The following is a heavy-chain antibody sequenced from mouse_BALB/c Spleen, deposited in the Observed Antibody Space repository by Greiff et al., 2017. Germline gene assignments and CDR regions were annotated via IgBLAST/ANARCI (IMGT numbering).Heavy chain of an antibody. J-gene: IGHJ4*01. Sequence: EVKLMESGGGLVKPGGSLKLSCAASGFTFSSYAMSWVRQTPEKRLEWVASISSGGSTYYPDSVKGRFTISRDNARNILYLQMSSLRSEDTAMYYCARGGGNLYYYAMDYWGQGTSVTVSS. V-gene: IGHV5-6-5*01. CDR1: GFTFSSYA. D-gene: IGHD2-1*01. CDR3: ARGGGNLYYYAMDY. CDR2: ISSGGST.